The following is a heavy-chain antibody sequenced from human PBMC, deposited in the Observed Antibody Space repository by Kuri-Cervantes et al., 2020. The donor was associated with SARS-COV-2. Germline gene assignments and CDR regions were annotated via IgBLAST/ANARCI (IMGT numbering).Heavy chain of an antibody. CDR2: VHSSGST. Sequence: SHGSITSNFWTWIRQPPGRGLEWIGDVHSSGSTNYNPSLKSRVTISVDTSKNQFSLKLSSVTAADTAVYYCARRAKHWYFDLWGRGTLVTVSS. J-gene: IGHJ2*01. CDR3: ARRAKHWYFDL. V-gene: IGHV4-4*08. CDR1: HGSITSNF. D-gene: IGHD4/OR15-4a*01.